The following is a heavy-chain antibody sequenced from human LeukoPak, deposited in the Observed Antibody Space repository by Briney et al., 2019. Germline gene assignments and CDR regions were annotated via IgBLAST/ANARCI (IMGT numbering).Heavy chain of an antibody. J-gene: IGHJ4*02. CDR1: GFTFNNYA. CDR2: ISGSGPST. Sequence: GGSLRLSCVASGFTFNNYAMSWVRQAPGKGLEWVSSISGSGPSTDYTDAVKGRFIISRDKSKNTLHLQMNSLRAEDTALYYCARLPTFYYDSSGYHYDYWGQGTLVTVSS. V-gene: IGHV3-23*01. D-gene: IGHD3-22*01. CDR3: ARLPTFYYDSSGYHYDY.